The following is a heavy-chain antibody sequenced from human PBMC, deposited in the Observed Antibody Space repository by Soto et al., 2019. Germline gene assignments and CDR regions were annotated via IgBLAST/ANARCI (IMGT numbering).Heavy chain of an antibody. D-gene: IGHD6-13*01. V-gene: IGHV4-61*01. Sequence: PSETLTLPCPVSGCSVSSGSYYWSWIRQPPGKGLEWIGYIYYSGSTNYNPSLKSRVTISVDTSKNQFSLKLSSVTAADTAVYYCAREARYSSSYIGYWGQGSLVTVS. CDR2: IYYSGST. CDR1: GCSVSSGSYY. CDR3: AREARYSSSYIGY. J-gene: IGHJ4*02.